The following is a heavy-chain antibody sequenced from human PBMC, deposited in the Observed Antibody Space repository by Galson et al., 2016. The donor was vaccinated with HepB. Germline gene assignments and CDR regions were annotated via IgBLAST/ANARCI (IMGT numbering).Heavy chain of an antibody. V-gene: IGHV3-53*01. CDR2: SYADGRT. J-gene: IGHJ6*02. Sequence: SLRLSCAASGFIVSNDYMNWVRRAPGKGLEWLSVSYADGRTYYAESVRGRFTISRDNSKNSVFLQMNNLRAEDTAVYYCARDPGFRNGMNVWGQGTTVTVSS. CDR1: GFIVSNDY. CDR3: ARDPGFRNGMNV.